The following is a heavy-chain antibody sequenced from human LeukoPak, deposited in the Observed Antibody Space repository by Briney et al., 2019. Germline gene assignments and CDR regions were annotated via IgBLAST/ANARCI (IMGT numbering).Heavy chain of an antibody. V-gene: IGHV3-23*01. D-gene: IGHD1-7*01. CDR2: IRGRGGNI. Sequence: GGSLRLSCAVSGFTFSSYAMSWVRQAPGKGLGWVSTIRGRGGNIFYADSVKGRFTISRDDSKTTLYLKMNSLGVEDSAVYYCASNWDYVGGYGMDVWGQGTTVTVSS. CDR1: GFTFSSYA. CDR3: ASNWDYVGGYGMDV. J-gene: IGHJ6*02.